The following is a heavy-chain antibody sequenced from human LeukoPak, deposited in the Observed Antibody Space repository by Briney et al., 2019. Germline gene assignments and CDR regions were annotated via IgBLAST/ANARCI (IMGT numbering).Heavy chain of an antibody. V-gene: IGHV1-18*01. CDR2: ISAYNGNT. CDR1: GYTFTSYG. D-gene: IGHD3-3*01. J-gene: IGHJ6*03. Sequence: ASVKVSCMASGYTFTSYGISWVRQAPGQGLEWMGWISAYNGNTNYAQKLQGRVTMTTDTSTSTAYMELRSLRSDDTAVYYCARDYDDFWSGPLYMDVWGKGTTVTVSS. CDR3: ARDYDDFWSGPLYMDV.